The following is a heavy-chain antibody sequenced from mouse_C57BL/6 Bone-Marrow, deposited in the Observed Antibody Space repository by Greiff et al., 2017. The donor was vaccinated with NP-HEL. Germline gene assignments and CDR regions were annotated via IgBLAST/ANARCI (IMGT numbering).Heavy chain of an antibody. D-gene: IGHD1-1*01. CDR3: ARNLPDYYGSSFDY. J-gene: IGHJ2*01. Sequence: QVQLQQSGPGLVAPSQSLSITCTVSGFSLTSYAISWVRQPPGKGLEWLGVIWTGGGTNYNSALKSRLSISKDNSKSQVFLKMNSLQTDDTARYYGARNLPDYYGSSFDYWGQGTTLTVSS. CDR2: IWTGGGT. CDR1: GFSLTSYA. V-gene: IGHV2-9-1*01.